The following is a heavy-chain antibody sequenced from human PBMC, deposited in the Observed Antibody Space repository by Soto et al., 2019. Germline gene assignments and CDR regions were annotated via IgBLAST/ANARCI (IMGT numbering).Heavy chain of an antibody. CDR3: AKDFDDSSGYFDAFDI. D-gene: IGHD3-22*01. Sequence: GGSLRLSCAASGFTFSSYGMHWVRQAPGKGLEWVAVISYDGSNKYYADSVKGRFTISRDNSKNTLYLQMNSLRAEDTAVYYCAKDFDDSSGYFDAFDIWGQGTMVTVSS. CDR2: ISYDGSNK. CDR1: GFTFSSYG. J-gene: IGHJ3*02. V-gene: IGHV3-30*18.